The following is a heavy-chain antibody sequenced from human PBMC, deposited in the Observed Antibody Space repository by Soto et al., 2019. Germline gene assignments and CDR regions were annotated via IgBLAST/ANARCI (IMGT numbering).Heavy chain of an antibody. CDR2: ISSSGSHI. J-gene: IGHJ6*02. CDR3: ARAGGYWSTASCYFINSLDFGLAA. D-gene: IGHD2-2*01. V-gene: IGHV3-21*06. CDR1: GFTFSSDS. Sequence: XESLRLSCEASGFTFSSDSMNWVYKSPGKGLEWVSSISSSGSHIYYADSVKARFTIYRAKAKNYLFVQMNSLSGGDTAVYYCARAGGYWSTASCYFINSLDFGLAAWGQETTVT.